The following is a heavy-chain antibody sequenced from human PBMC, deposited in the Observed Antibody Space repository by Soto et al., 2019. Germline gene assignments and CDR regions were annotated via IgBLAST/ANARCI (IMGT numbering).Heavy chain of an antibody. D-gene: IGHD5-12*01. V-gene: IGHV1-18*01. J-gene: IGHJ4*02. CDR3: ASGISGYDYGLFDF. Sequence: VQLVQSGGEVRKPGASVTVSCRASGYTFTKYGISWVRQAPGQGLEWMGWISADNDNTNYAQNLQGRVTMTTDTSTSTAYMQLRSLRSDDTAVYFCASGISGYDYGLFDFWRQGTLVTVSS. CDR2: ISADNDNT. CDR1: GYTFTKYG.